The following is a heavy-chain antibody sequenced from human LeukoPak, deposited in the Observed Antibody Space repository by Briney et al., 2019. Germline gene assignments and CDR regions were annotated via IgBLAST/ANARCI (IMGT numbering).Heavy chain of an antibody. CDR2: ISYDGSNK. CDR3: ASTPVIVSYYGMDV. Sequence: GGSLRPSCAASGFTFSSYAMHWVRQAPGKGLEWVAVISYDGSNKYYADSVKGRFTISRDNSKNTLYLQMNSLRAEDTAVYYCASTPVIVSYYGMDVWGQGTTVTVSS. J-gene: IGHJ6*02. V-gene: IGHV3-30*04. D-gene: IGHD3-22*01. CDR1: GFTFSSYA.